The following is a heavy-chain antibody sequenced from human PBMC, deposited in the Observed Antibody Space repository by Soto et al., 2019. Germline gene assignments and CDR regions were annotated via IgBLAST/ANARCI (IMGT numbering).Heavy chain of an antibody. J-gene: IGHJ4*02. D-gene: IGHD6-13*01. V-gene: IGHV4-59*01. CDR2: ISYSGST. CDR1: SDSISSYY. Sequence: SETLSLTCTVSSDSISSYYWSWIRQPPGKRLVWIGYISYSGSTDYNPSLKSRVTISGDTSKNQFSLKVSSVTAADTAVYYCARGTSWQLPFDYWGQGTLVTVSS. CDR3: ARGTSWQLPFDY.